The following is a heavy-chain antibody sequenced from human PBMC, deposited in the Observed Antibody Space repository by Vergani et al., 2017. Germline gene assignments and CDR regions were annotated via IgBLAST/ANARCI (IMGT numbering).Heavy chain of an antibody. CDR2: IYRTGRT. J-gene: IGHJ4*02. D-gene: IGHD3-9*01. CDR3: ARRSGIVYDIFSGTQYFFDF. Sequence: QVQLEESGPGLVKPSENLSLTCTVSGYSIRSGYYWDWIRQPPGKGLEWIGSIYRTGRTHFNTSLKSRVTISVDTSNNHFSLRLNSLTAADTAVYYCARRSGIVYDIFSGTQYFFDFWGQGTLVTVSS. V-gene: IGHV4-38-2*02. CDR1: GYSIRSGYY.